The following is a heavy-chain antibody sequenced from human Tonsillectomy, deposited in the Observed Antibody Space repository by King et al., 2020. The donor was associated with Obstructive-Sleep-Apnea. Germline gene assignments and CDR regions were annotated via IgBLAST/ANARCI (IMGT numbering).Heavy chain of an antibody. V-gene: IGHV3-49*03. CDR2: IRRKVYGGTT. D-gene: IGHD3-22*01. J-gene: IGHJ4*02. CDR1: GFTFVDYA. CDR3: TRDLGYYDTSGYLGFY. Sequence: VQLVESGGGLVQPGRSLRLSCTASGFTFVDYAMSWFRQAPGKGLEWVGFIRRKVYGGTTEYAVSVKGRFTISRDDSKSIAYLQMTSLKTEDTAVYYCTRDLGYYDTSGYLGFYWGQGTLVTVSS.